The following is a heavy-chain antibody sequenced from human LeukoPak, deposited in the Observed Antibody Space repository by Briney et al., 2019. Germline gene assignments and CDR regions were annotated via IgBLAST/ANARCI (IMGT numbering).Heavy chain of an antibody. Sequence: SQTLSLTCTVSGGSISSGDYYWSWIRQPPGKGLEWIGYIYYSGSTYYNPSLKSRVTISVDTSKNQFSQKLSSVTAADTAVYYCARAEWLRGTYYFDYWGQGTLVTVSS. CDR2: IYYSGST. D-gene: IGHD5-12*01. CDR1: GGSISSGDYY. V-gene: IGHV4-30-4*01. J-gene: IGHJ4*02. CDR3: ARAEWLRGTYYFDY.